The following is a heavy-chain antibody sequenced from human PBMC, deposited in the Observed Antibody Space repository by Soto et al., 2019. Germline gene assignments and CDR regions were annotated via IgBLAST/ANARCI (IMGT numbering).Heavy chain of an antibody. Sequence: GASVKVSCKASGYTFTGYYMHWVRQAPGQGLEGMGWINPNSGGTNYAQKFQGRVTMTRDTSISTAYMELSRLRSDDTAVYYCARDQSSWGKPPYYYGMDVWGQGTTVTVSS. CDR3: ARDQSSWGKPPYYYGMDV. V-gene: IGHV1-2*02. CDR1: GYTFTGYY. D-gene: IGHD6-13*01. J-gene: IGHJ6*02. CDR2: INPNSGGT.